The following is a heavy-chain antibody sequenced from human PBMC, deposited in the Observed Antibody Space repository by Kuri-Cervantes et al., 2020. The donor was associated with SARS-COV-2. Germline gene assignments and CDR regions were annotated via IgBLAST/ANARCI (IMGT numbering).Heavy chain of an antibody. V-gene: IGHV4-4*07. J-gene: IGHJ6*02. CDR2: IYTSGST. Sequence: GSLRLTCTVSGGSISSYYWSWIRQPAGKGLEWIGRIYTSGSTNYNPSLKSRVTMSVDTSKNQFSLKLSSVTAADTAVYYRARALGSGWYGGYYYYGMDVWGQGTTVTVSS. D-gene: IGHD6-19*01. CDR1: GGSISSYY. CDR3: ARALGSGWYGGYYYYGMDV.